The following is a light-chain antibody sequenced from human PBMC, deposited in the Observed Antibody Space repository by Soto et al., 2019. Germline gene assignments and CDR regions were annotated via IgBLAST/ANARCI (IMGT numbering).Light chain of an antibody. CDR2: LEGSGSY. CDR3: ENWDSNHHVV. V-gene: IGLV4-60*03. J-gene: IGLJ2*01. CDR1: SGHSSYI. Sequence: QSVLTQSSSASASLGSSVKLTCTLSSGHSSYIIAWHQQQPGKAPRYLMKLEGSGSYNKGSGVPDRFSGSSSGADRYLTISNLQSEDEADYYCENWDSNHHVVFGGGTKLTVL.